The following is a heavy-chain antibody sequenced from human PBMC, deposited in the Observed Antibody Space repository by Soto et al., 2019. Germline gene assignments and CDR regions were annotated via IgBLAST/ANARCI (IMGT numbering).Heavy chain of an antibody. Sequence: GESLKISCKGSRYSFTSYWIAWVLHMPGKGLEWMGIIYPGDSDTRYSPSFQGQVAISADKSISTAYLQWSSLKASDTAMYYCARYSIVGAPGDFDYWGQGTLVTVSS. J-gene: IGHJ4*02. CDR2: IYPGDSDT. D-gene: IGHD1-26*01. V-gene: IGHV5-51*01. CDR3: ARYSIVGAPGDFDY. CDR1: RYSFTSYW.